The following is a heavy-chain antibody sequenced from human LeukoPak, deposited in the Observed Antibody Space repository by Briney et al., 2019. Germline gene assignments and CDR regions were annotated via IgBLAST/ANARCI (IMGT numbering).Heavy chain of an antibody. Sequence: ASVRVSCKASGYTFTSYDINWVRPATGQGLEWMGWMNPNSGNTGYAQKFQGRVTMTRNTSTSTAYMEQSSLRSEDTAVYYCARGGSGSSWYGFYYYYMDVWGKGTTVTVSS. CDR3: ARGGSGSSWYGFYYYYMDV. J-gene: IGHJ6*03. CDR2: MNPNSGNT. CDR1: GYTFTSYD. V-gene: IGHV1-8*01. D-gene: IGHD6-13*01.